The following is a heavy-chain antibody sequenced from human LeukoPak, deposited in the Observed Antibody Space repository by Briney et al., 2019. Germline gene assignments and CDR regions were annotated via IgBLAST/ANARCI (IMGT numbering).Heavy chain of an antibody. CDR2: IYYSGST. CDR1: GGSISSGGYY. V-gene: IGHV4-31*03. Sequence: SQTLSLTCTVSGGSISSGGYYWSWIRQHPGKGLEWIGYIYYSGSTYYNPSLRSRVTISVDTSKNQFSLKLSSVTAADTAVYYCARDGLDAFDIWGQGTMVTVSS. J-gene: IGHJ3*02. CDR3: ARDGLDAFDI.